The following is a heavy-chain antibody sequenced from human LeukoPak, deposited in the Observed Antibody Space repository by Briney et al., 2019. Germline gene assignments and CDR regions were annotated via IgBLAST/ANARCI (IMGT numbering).Heavy chain of an antibody. V-gene: IGHV4-59*01. D-gene: IGHD2-8*01. CDR3: ASRLRFYYYYYGMDV. J-gene: IGHJ6*02. Sequence: TASETLSLTCTVSGGSISSYYWSWIRQPPGKGLEWIGYIYYSGSTNYNPSLKSRVTISVDTSKNQFSLKLSSVTAADTAVYYCASRLRFYYYYYGMDVWGQGTTVTVSS. CDR1: GGSISSYY. CDR2: IYYSGST.